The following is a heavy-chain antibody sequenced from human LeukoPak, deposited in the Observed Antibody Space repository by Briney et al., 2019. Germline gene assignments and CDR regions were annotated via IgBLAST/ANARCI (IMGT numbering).Heavy chain of an antibody. CDR1: GYSFSRKG. CDR2: ISGYSGNT. V-gene: IGHV1-18*01. J-gene: IGHJ4*02. Sequence: ASVKVSCKTSGYSFSRKGISWVRQAPGQGPEWMGWISGYSGNTNYAQNLQGRVTITTDTSTSTAYMELRSLRSDDTAVYYCARDYGWELLPYYLDYWGQGTLVTVSS. CDR3: ARDYGWELLPYYLDY. D-gene: IGHD1-26*01.